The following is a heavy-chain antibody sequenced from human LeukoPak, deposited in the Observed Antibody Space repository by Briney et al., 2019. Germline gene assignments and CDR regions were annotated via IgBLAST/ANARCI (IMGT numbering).Heavy chain of an antibody. CDR1: GFTFSIYS. J-gene: IGHJ4*02. CDR3: ARDGSFYDSSPGDFDY. V-gene: IGHV3-48*04. Sequence: GGSLRLSCAASGFTFSIYSMNWVRQAPGKGLEWVSYISSSGSTIYYADSVKGRFTISRDNAKNSLYLQMNSLRAEDTAVYYCARDGSFYDSSPGDFDYWGQGTLVTVSS. CDR2: ISSSGSTI. D-gene: IGHD3-22*01.